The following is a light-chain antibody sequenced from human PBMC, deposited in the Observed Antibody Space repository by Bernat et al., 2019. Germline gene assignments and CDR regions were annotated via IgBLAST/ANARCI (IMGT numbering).Light chain of an antibody. CDR1: TIGSKN. Sequence: YELTQPLSVSVALGQTARLTCRGDTIGSKNVHWYQQKPGQAPVLVIYRVLTRPSGVPERISRPNSGNTATLTISRAQVGDEADYSCHVWDSSAIVFGTGTKVTV. J-gene: IGLJ1*01. CDR3: HVWDSSAIV. CDR2: RVL. V-gene: IGLV3-9*01.